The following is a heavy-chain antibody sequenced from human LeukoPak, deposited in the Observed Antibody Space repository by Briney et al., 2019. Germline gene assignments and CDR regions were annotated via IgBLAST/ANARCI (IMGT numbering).Heavy chain of an antibody. CDR3: AKATSSFGVVDENWFDP. Sequence: GGSLRLSCAASGLTFDDYAMHWVRQAPGKGLEWVSGISWNSGSIGYADSVKGRFTISRDNAKNSLYLQMNSLRAEDTALYYCAKATSSFGVVDENWFDPWGQGTLVTVSS. CDR2: ISWNSGSI. V-gene: IGHV3-9*01. D-gene: IGHD3-3*01. CDR1: GLTFDDYA. J-gene: IGHJ5*02.